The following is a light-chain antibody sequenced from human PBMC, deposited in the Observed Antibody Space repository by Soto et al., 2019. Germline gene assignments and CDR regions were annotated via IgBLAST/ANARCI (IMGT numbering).Light chain of an antibody. J-gene: IGLJ1*01. Sequence: QSALTQPASVSGTPGQSITISCTGSNSDVGIYDFVSWYQHHPGRAPKLLIYVVSGRPSGVPHRFSGSKSGNAASLTISGLQAEDEADYYCSSFTTSHTYVFGTGTKVTVL. CDR2: VVS. CDR1: NSDVGIYDF. V-gene: IGLV2-14*03. CDR3: SSFTTSHTYV.